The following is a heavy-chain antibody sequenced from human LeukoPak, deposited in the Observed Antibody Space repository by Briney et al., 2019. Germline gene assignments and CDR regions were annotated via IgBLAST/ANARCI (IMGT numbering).Heavy chain of an antibody. Sequence: ASVTVSCKASGYTFTGYYMHWVRHAPGQGLEWMGWINPNSGGTNYAQKFQGRVTMTRDTSISTAYMELSRLRSDDTAVYYCARDRVRFYYDSSGYYYGYWGQGTLVTVSS. CDR3: ARDRVRFYYDSSGYYYGY. J-gene: IGHJ4*02. V-gene: IGHV1-2*02. D-gene: IGHD3-22*01. CDR1: GYTFTGYY. CDR2: INPNSGGT.